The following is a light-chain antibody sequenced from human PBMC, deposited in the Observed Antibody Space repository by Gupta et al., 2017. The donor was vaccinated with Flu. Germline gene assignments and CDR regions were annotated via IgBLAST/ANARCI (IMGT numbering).Light chain of an antibody. CDR2: TND. V-gene: IGLV1-47*01. Sequence: TVSCTGSSYSIGCNYVSWYQHVPGTAPGLLIYTNDQRPSGIPDRFSGSKSGTSGSLIISGLRAEDEATYYCASRDGNVEGWLFGGGTKLTVL. CDR1: SYSIGCNY. CDR3: ASRDGNVEGWL. J-gene: IGLJ3*02.